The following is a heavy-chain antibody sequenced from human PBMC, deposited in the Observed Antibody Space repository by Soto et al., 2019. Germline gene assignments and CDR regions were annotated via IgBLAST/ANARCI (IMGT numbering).Heavy chain of an antibody. Sequence: SSKAPGLVYTSYYLHSPRHAPGQGLEYMGMMNPNGGSTNYAQNFQGRVTMTRDTSTSTVYMELSGLRSEDTAVYYCVRAYDDIGYSYPGDHWGQGALVTVS. J-gene: IGHJ4*02. V-gene: IGHV1-46*03. CDR2: MNPNGGST. CDR3: VRAYDDIGYSYPGDH. CDR1: GLVYTSYY. D-gene: IGHD3-22*01.